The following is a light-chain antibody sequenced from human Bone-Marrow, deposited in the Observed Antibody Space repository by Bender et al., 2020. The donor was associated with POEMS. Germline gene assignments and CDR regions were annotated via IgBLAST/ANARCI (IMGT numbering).Light chain of an antibody. CDR2: EVT. Sequence: QSALTQPASVSGSPGQSISISCTGTSSDVGGFDLVSWYQQYPGKVPKLLIYEVTKRPSGVSSRLSGSKSGNTASLTVSGLQAEDEADYYCSSYAGSNKLVFGGGTKLTVL. V-gene: IGLV2-14*02. CDR1: SSDVGGFDL. J-gene: IGLJ3*02. CDR3: SSYAGSNKLV.